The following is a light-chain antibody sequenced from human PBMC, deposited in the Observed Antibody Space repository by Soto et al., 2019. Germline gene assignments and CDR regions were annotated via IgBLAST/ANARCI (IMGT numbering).Light chain of an antibody. CDR2: RTS. V-gene: IGKV3-20*01. Sequence: EIVMTQSPATLSVSPGERATLPCRASQSVSSTYLAWYQQKPGQAPRLLIYRTSTRATGIPDRFSGSGSGTDFTLTISRLEPEDFAVYYCQQFGSSVTFGQGTRLEIK. CDR1: QSVSSTY. CDR3: QQFGSSVT. J-gene: IGKJ5*01.